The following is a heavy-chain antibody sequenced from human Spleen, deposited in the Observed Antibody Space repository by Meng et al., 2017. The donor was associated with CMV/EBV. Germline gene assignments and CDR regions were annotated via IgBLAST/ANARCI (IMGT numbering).Heavy chain of an antibody. CDR2: ISSSSSYI. CDR1: GFTFSSYS. CDR3: ARDGVGVIATFDY. D-gene: IGHD2-21*01. V-gene: IGHV3-21*01. Sequence: GGSLRLSCAASGFTFSSYSMNWVRQAPGKGLEWVSSISSSSSYIYYADSVKGRFTISRDNAKNSLYLQMNSLRAEDTAVYYCARDGVGVIATFDYWGQGTLVTVSS. J-gene: IGHJ4*02.